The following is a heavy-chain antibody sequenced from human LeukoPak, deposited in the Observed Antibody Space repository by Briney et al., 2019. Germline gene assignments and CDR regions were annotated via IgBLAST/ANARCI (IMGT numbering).Heavy chain of an antibody. CDR1: GFNFIDYS. CDR2: IGISSGNT. Sequence: GGSLRLSCAASGFNFIDYSMNWVRQAPGKGLEWISYIGISSGNTKYADSVKGRFTISRDKARNSLYLQMNSLRVEDTAVYYCARDHRYAFDNWGRGTLVTVSS. V-gene: IGHV3-48*01. D-gene: IGHD5-12*01. CDR3: ARDHRYAFDN. J-gene: IGHJ4*01.